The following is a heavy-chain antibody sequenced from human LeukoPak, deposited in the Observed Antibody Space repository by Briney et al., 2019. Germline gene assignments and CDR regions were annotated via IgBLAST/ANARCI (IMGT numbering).Heavy chain of an antibody. CDR1: GYTFTTYY. CDR3: ARDGLSYTNPNNWFDP. Sequence: ASVKVSCKASGYTFTTYYMNWVRQAPRQGLEWMGWISAYNGDTNYAQNFQGRVTMTTDTSTDTAYMELRSLRSDDTAVYYCARDGLSYTNPNNWFDPWGQGTLVTVSS. CDR2: ISAYNGDT. J-gene: IGHJ5*02. V-gene: IGHV1-18*04. D-gene: IGHD2-2*02.